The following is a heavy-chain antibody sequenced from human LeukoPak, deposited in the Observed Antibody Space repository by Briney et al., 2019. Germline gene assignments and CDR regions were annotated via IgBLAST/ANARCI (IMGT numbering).Heavy chain of an antibody. J-gene: IGHJ6*02. CDR1: GDSVSSNSAA. CDR3: ARDLTGDPYYYYYGMDV. D-gene: IGHD1-14*01. V-gene: IGHV6-1*01. Sequence: SQTLSLTCAISGDSVSSNSAAWNWLRQSPLRGLEWLGRTYYRSKWYNDYAVSVKSRITINPDTSKNQFSLQLNSVTPEDTAVYYCARDLTGDPYYYYYGMDVWGQGTTVTVSS. CDR2: TYYRSKWYN.